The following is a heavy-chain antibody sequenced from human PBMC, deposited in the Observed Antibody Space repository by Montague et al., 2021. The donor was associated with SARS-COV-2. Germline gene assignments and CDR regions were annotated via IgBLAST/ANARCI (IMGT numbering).Heavy chain of an antibody. J-gene: IGHJ6*02. CDR1: GFSLSTSGMC. V-gene: IGHV2-70*11. CDR2: IDWDDDK. D-gene: IGHD3-9*01. Sequence: PALVKPTQTLTPTCTFSGFSLSTSGMCVSWIRQPPGKALEWLARIDWDDDKYYSTSLKTRLTISKDTSKNQVVLTMTNMDPVDTATYYCARRTYDILTGYDYGMGVWGQGTTVTVSS. CDR3: ARRTYDILTGYDYGMGV.